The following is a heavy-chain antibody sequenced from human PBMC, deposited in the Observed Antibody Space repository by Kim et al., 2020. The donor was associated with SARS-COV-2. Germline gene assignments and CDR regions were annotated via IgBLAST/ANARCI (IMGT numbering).Heavy chain of an antibody. CDR3: AKDIGYGVLLDY. Sequence: GGSLRLSCAASGFTFSSYGMHWVRQAPGKGLEWVAVISYDGSNKYYADSVKGRFTISRDNSKNTLYLQMNSLRAEDTAVYYCAKDIGYGVLLDYWGQGTLVTVSS. CDR1: GFTFSSYG. D-gene: IGHD2-2*03. V-gene: IGHV3-30*18. CDR2: ISYDGSNK. J-gene: IGHJ4*02.